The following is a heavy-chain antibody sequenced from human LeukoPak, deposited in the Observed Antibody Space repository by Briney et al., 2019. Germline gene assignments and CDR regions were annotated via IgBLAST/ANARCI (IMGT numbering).Heavy chain of an antibody. CDR2: ISGSGDIT. Sequence: GGSLRLSCAASGFTFSTYAMSWVRQAPGQGLEWVSTISGSGDITYYADSVKGRFTISRDNSKNTLYLQMNSLRAEDTAVYYCAKDLYYDSSGSVDYWGQGTLVTVSS. D-gene: IGHD3-22*01. J-gene: IGHJ4*02. CDR1: GFTFSTYA. CDR3: AKDLYYDSSGSVDY. V-gene: IGHV3-23*01.